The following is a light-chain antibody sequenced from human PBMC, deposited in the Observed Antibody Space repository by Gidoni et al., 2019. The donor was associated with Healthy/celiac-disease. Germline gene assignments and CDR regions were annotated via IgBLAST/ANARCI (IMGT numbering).Light chain of an antibody. CDR2: YDS. J-gene: IGLJ3*02. V-gene: IGLV3-21*04. CDR3: QVWDSSSDHRV. Sequence: SYLLTQPPSVSVAPGKTARITCGGNIFGSTSVHWYQQKPGQAPVLVIYYDSDRPPGIPERFSGSNSGNTATLTISRVEAGDEADYYCQVWDSSSDHRVFGGGTKLTVL. CDR1: IFGSTS.